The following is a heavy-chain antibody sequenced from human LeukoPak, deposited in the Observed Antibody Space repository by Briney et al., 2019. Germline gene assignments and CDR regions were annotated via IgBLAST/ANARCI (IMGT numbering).Heavy chain of an antibody. Sequence: PGGSLRLSCAASGFTFSSYSMNWVRQAPGKGLEWVSSISSSSSYIYYADSVKGRFTISRDNAKSSLYLQMYSLRAEDTAVYYCARHVYDDGSPFDYWGQGTLVTVSS. CDR1: GFTFSSYS. CDR2: ISSSSSYI. CDR3: ARHVYDDGSPFDY. D-gene: IGHD1-1*01. V-gene: IGHV3-21*06. J-gene: IGHJ4*02.